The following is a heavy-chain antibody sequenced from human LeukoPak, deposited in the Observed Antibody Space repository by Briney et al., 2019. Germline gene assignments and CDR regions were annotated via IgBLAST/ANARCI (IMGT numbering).Heavy chain of an antibody. Sequence: GRSLRLSCAASGFTVSSNYMSWVRQAPGKGLEWVSFIYRGASTYYGESVKGRFTIYGDKYRNTLYLQMNSLRVDDTAVYYCASTIAVAGPEYFQHWGQGTLVTVSS. V-gene: IGHV3-53*01. J-gene: IGHJ1*01. CDR2: IYRGAST. CDR1: GFTVSSNY. CDR3: ASTIAVAGPEYFQH. D-gene: IGHD6-19*01.